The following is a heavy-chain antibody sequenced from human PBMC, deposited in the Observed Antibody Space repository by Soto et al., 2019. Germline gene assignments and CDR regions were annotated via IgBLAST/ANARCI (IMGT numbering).Heavy chain of an antibody. CDR2: INPKSGIT. D-gene: IGHD3-9*01. V-gene: IGHV1-2*04. J-gene: IGHJ4*02. CDR1: GYTFTGNY. Sequence: QVQLVQSGAEVKKPGASVKVSCKASGYTFTGNYIHWVRQAPGQWLEWMGWINPKSGITSYAQKFQGWVTMTRDTSLRTAYMELSRLRSDDTAVYYCARFETAFDYWGQGTLVTVSS. CDR3: ARFETAFDY.